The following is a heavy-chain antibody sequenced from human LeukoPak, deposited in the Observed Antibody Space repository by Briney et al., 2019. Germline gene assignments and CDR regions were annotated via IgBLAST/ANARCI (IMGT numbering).Heavy chain of an antibody. V-gene: IGHV3-30*04. CDR3: ARDQSSSWTRDYYYYYMDV. CDR2: ISYDGSNK. D-gene: IGHD6-13*01. Sequence: GGSLRLSCAASGFIFSSYAMHWVRQAPGKGLEWVAVISYDGSNKYYADSVKGRFTISRDNSKNTLYLQMNSLRAEDTAVYYCARDQSSSWTRDYYYYYMDVWGKGTTVTVSS. CDR1: GFIFSSYA. J-gene: IGHJ6*03.